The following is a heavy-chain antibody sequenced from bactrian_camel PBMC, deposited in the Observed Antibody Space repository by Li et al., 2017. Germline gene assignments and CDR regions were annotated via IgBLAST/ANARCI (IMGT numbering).Heavy chain of an antibody. CDR2: IRTGAGAT. J-gene: IGHJ4*01. V-gene: IGHV3S29*01. CDR1: GFTFSSYV. Sequence: QLVESGGGLVEPGGSLRLSCAASGFTFSSYVMNWVRQAPGKGLEWVSTIRTGAGATDYADSVKGQFTVSRDDAKNTLYLQMNSLKTEDTAVYYCAIFLSYWGQGTQVTVS. CDR3: AIFLSY.